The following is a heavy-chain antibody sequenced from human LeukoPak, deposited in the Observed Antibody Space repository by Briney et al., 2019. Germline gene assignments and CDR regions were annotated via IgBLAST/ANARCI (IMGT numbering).Heavy chain of an antibody. J-gene: IGHJ4*02. CDR3: ARVRSHYYDSSGYDY. CDR2: INPSGGST. V-gene: IGHV1-46*01. CDR1: GYTFTSYY. D-gene: IGHD3-22*01. Sequence: GASVTVSCKASGYTFTSYYMHWVRQAPGQGREWMGIINPSGGSTSYAQKFQGRVTITADKSSGTAYMELSSLRSEDTAVYYCARVRSHYYDSSGYDYWGQGTLVTVSS.